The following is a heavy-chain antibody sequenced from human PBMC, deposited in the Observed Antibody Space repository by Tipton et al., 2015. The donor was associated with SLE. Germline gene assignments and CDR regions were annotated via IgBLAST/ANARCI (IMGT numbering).Heavy chain of an antibody. J-gene: IGHJ4*02. CDR1: GFIFSNSA. D-gene: IGHD3-3*01. V-gene: IGHV3-30*02. CDR3: ANLFGVVII. CDR2: IRSDGSNK. Sequence: SLRLSCAASGFIFSNSAMHWVRQAPGKGLEWVAFIRSDGSNKYYADSVKGRFSISRDNSKNTLYLQMNSLSTEDTAVYYCANLFGVVIIWGQGTLVTVSS.